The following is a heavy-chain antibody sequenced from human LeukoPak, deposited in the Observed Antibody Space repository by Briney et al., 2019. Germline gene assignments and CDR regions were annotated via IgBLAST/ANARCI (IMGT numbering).Heavy chain of an antibody. Sequence: KPSETLSLTCAVYGGSFSGYYWSWIRQPPEKGLEWIGEINHSGSTNYNPSLKSRVTISVDTSKNQFSLKLSSVTAADTAVYYCARGLGYSSSWYPWFDPWGQGTLVPVSS. CDR3: ARGLGYSSSWYPWFDP. D-gene: IGHD6-13*01. CDR2: INHSGST. J-gene: IGHJ5*02. V-gene: IGHV4-34*01. CDR1: GGSFSGYY.